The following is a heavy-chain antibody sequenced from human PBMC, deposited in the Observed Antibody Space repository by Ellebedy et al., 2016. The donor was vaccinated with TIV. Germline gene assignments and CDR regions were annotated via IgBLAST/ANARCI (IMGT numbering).Heavy chain of an antibody. J-gene: IGHJ4*02. D-gene: IGHD4-23*01. CDR1: GGSISSGSYY. V-gene: IGHV4-39*07. Sequence: SETLSLXCTVSGGSISSGSYYWGWIRQPPGKGLEWIGSIYYTVSTYYNPSLKSRVSISLDTSKNQFSLKLSSVTAADTAVYYCARVPAAGGNPYYWGQGTLVTVS. CDR3: ARVPAAGGNPYY. CDR2: IYYTVST.